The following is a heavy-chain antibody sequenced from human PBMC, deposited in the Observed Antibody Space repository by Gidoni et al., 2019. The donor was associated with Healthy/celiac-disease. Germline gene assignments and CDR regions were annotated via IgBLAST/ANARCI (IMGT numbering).Heavy chain of an antibody. Sequence: QVQLVESGGGVVQPGRSLRLSCAASGFTFSSSAMHWVRQAPGKGLEWVAVISYEGSNKYYADSVKGRFTISRDNSKNTLYLQMNSLRAEDTAVYYCARDQDIVVVVAATARLDYWGQGTLVTVSS. CDR3: ARDQDIVVVVAATARLDY. V-gene: IGHV3-30-3*01. CDR2: ISYEGSNK. CDR1: GFTFSSSA. D-gene: IGHD2-15*01. J-gene: IGHJ4*02.